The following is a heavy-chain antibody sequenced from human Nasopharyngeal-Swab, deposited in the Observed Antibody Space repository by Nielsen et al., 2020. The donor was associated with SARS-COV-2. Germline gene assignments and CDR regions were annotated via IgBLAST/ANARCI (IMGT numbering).Heavy chain of an antibody. Sequence: ASVKVSCKASGYTFTTYVISWVRQAPGQGLEGMGWISPYNGKTKYAQKFQDRVTMTTDTSTSTAYMELRSLRSDDTAVYFCARDPRGPDYWGQGTLVTVSS. D-gene: IGHD6-25*01. CDR1: GYTFTTYV. V-gene: IGHV1-18*01. CDR2: ISPYNGKT. J-gene: IGHJ4*02. CDR3: ARDPRGPDY.